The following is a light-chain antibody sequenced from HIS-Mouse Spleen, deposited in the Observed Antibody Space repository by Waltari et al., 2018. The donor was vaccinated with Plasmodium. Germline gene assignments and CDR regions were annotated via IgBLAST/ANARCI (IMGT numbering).Light chain of an antibody. Sequence: SYELTQPPSVSVSPGQTASTTCSGANLGDKYACWYQQKPGQSPVLVIYQDSKRPSGIPERFSGSNSGNTATLTISGTQAMDEADYYCQAWDSSTDYVFGTGTKVTVL. CDR3: QAWDSSTDYV. CDR1: NLGDKY. CDR2: QDS. J-gene: IGLJ1*01. V-gene: IGLV3-1*01.